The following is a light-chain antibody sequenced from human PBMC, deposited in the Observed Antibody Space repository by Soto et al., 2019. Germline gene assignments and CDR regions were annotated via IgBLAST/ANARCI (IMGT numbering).Light chain of an antibody. CDR2: GAS. Sequence: EIVMTQSPVTLSVSPGERATLSCRASQSVSSNFAWYQQKPGHAPRLLIYGASTRATGIPARFSGSGSGTEFALTISSLQSEDFAIYYCQQYNNWPRTFGQGTKVEIK. CDR1: QSVSSN. J-gene: IGKJ1*01. V-gene: IGKV3-15*01. CDR3: QQYNNWPRT.